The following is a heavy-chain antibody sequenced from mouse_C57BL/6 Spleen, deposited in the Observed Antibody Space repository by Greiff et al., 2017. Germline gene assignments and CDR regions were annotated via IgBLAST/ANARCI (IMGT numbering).Heavy chain of an antibody. V-gene: IGHV1-50*01. J-gene: IGHJ4*01. CDR3: ARWYGNYGYAMDY. D-gene: IGHD2-10*02. Sequence: VQLQQSGAELVKPGASVKLSCKASGYTFTSYWMQWVKQRPGQGLEWIGEIDPSDSYTNYNQKFKGKATLTVDTSSSTAYMQLSSLTSEDSAVYYCARWYGNYGYAMDYWGQGTSVTVSS. CDR1: GYTFTSYW. CDR2: IDPSDSYT.